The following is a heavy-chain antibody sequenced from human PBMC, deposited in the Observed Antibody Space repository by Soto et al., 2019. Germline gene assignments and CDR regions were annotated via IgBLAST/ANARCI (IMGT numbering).Heavy chain of an antibody. CDR1: GFTFSSYG. CDR2: ISYDGSNK. CDR3: AKDGVAVGGRGYYYYYGMDV. D-gene: IGHD6-19*01. V-gene: IGHV3-30*18. Sequence: QVQLVESGGGVVQPGRSLRLSCAASGFTFSSYGMHWVRQAPGKGLEWVAVISYDGSNKYYADSVKGRFTISRDNSKNTLYLQMNSLRAEDTDVYYCAKDGVAVGGRGYYYYYGMDVWGQGTTVTVYS. J-gene: IGHJ6*02.